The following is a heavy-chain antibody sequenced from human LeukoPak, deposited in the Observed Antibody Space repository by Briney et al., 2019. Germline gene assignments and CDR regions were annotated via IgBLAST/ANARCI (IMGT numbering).Heavy chain of an antibody. CDR2: VSVGNNDI. CDR3: ARNLVGKTDFDY. D-gene: IGHD6-19*01. V-gene: IGHV1-3*01. Sequence: ASVKVSCKTSGHTFTTYAIHWVRQAPGQRLEWMGWVSVGNNDIKYSQNFQGRVTFTGDTSASTAYMELSSLRSEDTAVYYCARNLVGKTDFDYWGQGTLVTVSS. CDR1: GHTFTTYA. J-gene: IGHJ4*02.